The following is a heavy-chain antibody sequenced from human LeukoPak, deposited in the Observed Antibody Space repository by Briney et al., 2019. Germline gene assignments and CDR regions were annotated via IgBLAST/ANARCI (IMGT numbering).Heavy chain of an antibody. CDR2: INRDGSST. V-gene: IGHV3-74*01. D-gene: IGHD1-26*01. CDR1: GFDW. CDR3: GGGGYLLDS. J-gene: IGHJ4*02. Sequence: PGGSLRLSCAGSGFDWMSWVRQVPGKGLVWVSRINRDGSSTSYADSVKGRFTISRDSAKNTLYLQMNSLRPEDSAVYYCGGGGYLLDSWGQGILVTVSS.